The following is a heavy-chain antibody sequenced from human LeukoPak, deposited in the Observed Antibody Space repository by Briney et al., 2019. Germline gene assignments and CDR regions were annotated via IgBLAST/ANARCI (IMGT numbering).Heavy chain of an antibody. CDR1: GFTFSSYA. CDR2: ISGSGGST. CDR3: AKEGGYSGYDCLFDY. Sequence: GGSLRLSCAASGFTFSSYAMSWVRQAPGKGLEWVSAISGSGGSTYYADSVKGRFTISRDNSKNTLYLQMNSLRAEDTAVYYCAKEGGYSGYDCLFDYWAREPWSPSPQ. V-gene: IGHV3-23*01. J-gene: IGHJ4*02. D-gene: IGHD5-12*01.